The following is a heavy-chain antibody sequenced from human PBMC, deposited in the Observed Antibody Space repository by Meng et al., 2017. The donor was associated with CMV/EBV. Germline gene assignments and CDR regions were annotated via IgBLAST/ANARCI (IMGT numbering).Heavy chain of an antibody. J-gene: IGHJ4*02. Sequence: VQLVQSGGGVQKPGASVKVSCKASGYTFTGYYMHWVRQATGQGLEWMGWINPNSGGTNYAQKFQGRVTMTRDTSISTAYMELSRLRSDDTAVYYCARVQVRGEMATPAGYWGQGTLVTVSS. V-gene: IGHV1-2*02. CDR3: ARVQVRGEMATPAGY. CDR2: INPNSGGT. D-gene: IGHD5-24*01. CDR1: GYTFTGYY.